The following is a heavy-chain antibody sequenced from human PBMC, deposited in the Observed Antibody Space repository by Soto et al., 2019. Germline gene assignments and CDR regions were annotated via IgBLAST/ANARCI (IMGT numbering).Heavy chain of an antibody. Sequence: GGSLRLSCAASGFSFNNAWMNWVRQAPGEGLEWVGRIKTKTDGGTTDYSAPVKGRFTISRDDSKNTLYLQMNSLKTEDTAVYYCTTDQGTAWNDYWGQGTLVTVSS. D-gene: IGHD1-1*01. CDR1: GFSFNNAW. V-gene: IGHV3-15*07. CDR3: TTDQGTAWNDY. CDR2: IKTKTDGGTT. J-gene: IGHJ4*02.